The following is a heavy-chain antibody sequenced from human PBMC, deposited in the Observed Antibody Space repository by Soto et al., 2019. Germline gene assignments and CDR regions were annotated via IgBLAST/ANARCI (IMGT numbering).Heavy chain of an antibody. CDR2: ISGSSRYT. J-gene: IGHJ4*02. V-gene: IGHV3-11*06. D-gene: IGHD6-19*01. CDR3: ARHTSGCHYYDY. CDR1: GFNFSDHY. Sequence: PGGSLRLSCAASGFNFSDHYMNWVRQAPGKGLEWVSYISGSSRYTNFADSVKGRFTISRDNAKNSLYLQMNSLRVKDTAVYYCARHTSGCHYYDYWGQGT.